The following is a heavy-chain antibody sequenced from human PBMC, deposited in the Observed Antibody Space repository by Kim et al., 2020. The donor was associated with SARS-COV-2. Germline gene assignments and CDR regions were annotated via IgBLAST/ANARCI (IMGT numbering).Heavy chain of an antibody. V-gene: IGHV1-2*02. J-gene: IGHJ2*01. CDR2: PNSGGT. Sequence: PNSGGTNYAQKFQGRVTMTRDTSISTAYMELSRLRSDDTAVYYCARERDLWGRGTLVTVSS. CDR3: ARERDL.